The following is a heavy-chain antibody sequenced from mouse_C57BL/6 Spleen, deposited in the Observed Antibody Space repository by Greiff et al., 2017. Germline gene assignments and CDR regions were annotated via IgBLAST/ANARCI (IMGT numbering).Heavy chain of an antibody. CDR2: ISSGSSTI. V-gene: IGHV5-17*01. J-gene: IGHJ2*01. CDR1: GFTFSDYG. Sequence: EVHLVESGGGLVKPGGSLKLSCAASGFTFSDYGMHWVRQAPEKGLEWVAYISSGSSTIYYADTVKGLFTISRDNAKNTLFLQMTSLRSEDTAMYYCARGSYYSNYFDYWGQGTTLTVSS. CDR3: ARGSYYSNYFDY. D-gene: IGHD2-5*01.